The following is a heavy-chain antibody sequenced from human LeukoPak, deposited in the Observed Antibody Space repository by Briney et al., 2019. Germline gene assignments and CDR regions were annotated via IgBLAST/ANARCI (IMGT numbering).Heavy chain of an antibody. J-gene: IGHJ6*04. CDR2: IYPGDSDT. CDR3: ARSGYDCFYYYAMDI. V-gene: IGHV5-51*01. D-gene: IGHD5-12*01. Sequence: GESLKISCKGSGYSFSSYWIGWVRQMPGKGLEWMGIIYPGDSDTTYSPSFQGQVTISADKSISTAYLQWSSLEASDTAMYFCARSGYDCFYYYAMDIWGKGTTVTVSS. CDR1: GYSFSSYW.